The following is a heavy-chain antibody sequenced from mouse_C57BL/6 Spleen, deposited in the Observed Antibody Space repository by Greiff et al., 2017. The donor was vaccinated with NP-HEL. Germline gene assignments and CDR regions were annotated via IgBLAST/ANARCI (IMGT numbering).Heavy chain of an antibody. Sequence: VQLQQSGAELVKPGASVKMSCKASGYTFTSYWITWVKQRPGQGLEWIGDIYPGSGSTNYNEKFKSKATLTVDTSSSTAYMQLSSLTSEDSAVYYCARPPITTVPYYFDYWGQGTTLTVSS. J-gene: IGHJ2*01. CDR3: ARPPITTVPYYFDY. V-gene: IGHV1-55*01. D-gene: IGHD1-1*01. CDR1: GYTFTSYW. CDR2: IYPGSGST.